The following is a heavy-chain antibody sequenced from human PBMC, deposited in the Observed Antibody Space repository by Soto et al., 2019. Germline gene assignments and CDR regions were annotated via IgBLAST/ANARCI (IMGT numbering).Heavy chain of an antibody. V-gene: IGHV4-59*01. J-gene: IGHJ3*02. Sequence: SEILSLTCTVSGGSISSYYWSWIRQPPGKGLEWIGYIYYSGSTNYNPSLKSRVTISVDTSKNQFSLKLSSVTAADTAVYYCARMVVVAATRRFDAFDIWGQGTMVTVSS. D-gene: IGHD2-15*01. CDR3: ARMVVVAATRRFDAFDI. CDR2: IYYSGST. CDR1: GGSISSYY.